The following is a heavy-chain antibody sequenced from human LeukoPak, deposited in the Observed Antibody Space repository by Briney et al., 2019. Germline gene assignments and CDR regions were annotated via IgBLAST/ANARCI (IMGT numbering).Heavy chain of an antibody. V-gene: IGHV5-51*01. Sequence: PGEPLKISCETSGYSFTTYWIGWVRPRPGTGLEWVGVIYPDDSDTRYSPPFHGQVAISADRSIRTAYLKWTSVKASDTGIYYCAGQRGASGTVNWFDPWGKGTLVTVSS. CDR2: IYPDDSDT. CDR3: AGQRGASGTVNWFDP. J-gene: IGHJ5*02. CDR1: GYSFTTYW. D-gene: IGHD1-7*01.